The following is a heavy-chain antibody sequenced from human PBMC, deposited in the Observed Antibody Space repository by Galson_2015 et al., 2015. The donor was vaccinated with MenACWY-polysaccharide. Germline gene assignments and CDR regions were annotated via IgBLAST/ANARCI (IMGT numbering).Heavy chain of an antibody. Sequence: SLRLSCAASGFIVSSKYMTWVRQAPGKGLECVSIIYRDGNTQYTDSVKGRFTIFRDNSKNMLYLQMNSLRPEDTAMYYCATGSMGWALDPWGQGTLVTVSS. V-gene: IGHV3-66*02. D-gene: IGHD2-2*01. CDR1: GFIVSSKY. CDR3: ATGSMGWALDP. J-gene: IGHJ5*02. CDR2: IYRDGNT.